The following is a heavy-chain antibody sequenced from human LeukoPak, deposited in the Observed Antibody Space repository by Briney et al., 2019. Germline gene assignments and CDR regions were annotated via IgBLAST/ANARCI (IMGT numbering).Heavy chain of an antibody. CDR1: GFTFSSYS. V-gene: IGHV3-21*01. CDR2: ISSSSSYI. D-gene: IGHD6-13*01. Sequence: GGSLRLSCAASGFTFSSYSMNWVRQAPGKGLEWVSSISSSSSYIYYADSVKGRFTISRDNAKNSLYLQMNSLRAEDTAVYYYARDLSSWSTRGLDYWGQGTLVTVSS. CDR3: ARDLSSWSTRGLDY. J-gene: IGHJ4*02.